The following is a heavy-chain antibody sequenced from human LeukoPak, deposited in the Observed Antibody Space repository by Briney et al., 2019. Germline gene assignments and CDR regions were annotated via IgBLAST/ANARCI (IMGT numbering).Heavy chain of an antibody. D-gene: IGHD2-15*01. V-gene: IGHV4-30-2*01. CDR1: GGSISSGGYS. CDR2: IYHSGST. CDR3: ASGYCSGGSCYPYDY. Sequence: PSQTLSLTCAVSGGSISSGGYSWSWIQQPPGKGLEWIGYIYHSGSTYYNPSLKSRVTISVDRSKNQFSLKLSSVTAADTAVYYCASGYCSGGSCYPYDYWGQGTLVTVSS. J-gene: IGHJ4*02.